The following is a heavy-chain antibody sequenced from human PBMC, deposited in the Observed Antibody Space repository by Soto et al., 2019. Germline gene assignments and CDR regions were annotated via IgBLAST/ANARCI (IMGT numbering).Heavy chain of an antibody. V-gene: IGHV3-23*01. CDR3: ARVHLVRTSSYYCGMDV. CDR1: GFTFNTYA. CDR2: ISDSGGNK. D-gene: IGHD6-6*01. J-gene: IGHJ6*02. Sequence: GGSLRLSCPTSGFTFNTYAMSWVRQAPGKGLRWVSTISDSGGNKYYADSVKGRFTVSRDNSKNTLFLQMNSLRADDTALYYCARVHLVRTSSYYCGMDVWGPGTTVTVSS.